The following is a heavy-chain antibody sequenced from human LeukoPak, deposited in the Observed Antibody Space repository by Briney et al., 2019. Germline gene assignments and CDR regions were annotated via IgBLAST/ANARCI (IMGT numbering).Heavy chain of an antibody. CDR3: ARDRGGSHYFDY. CDR2: IWYDGSSK. Sequence: PGGSLRLSCAASGFTFSTYGIHWVRQAPGKGLEWVAVIWYDGSSKYSADSVKGRFTFTRDNSKNTLYLQMNSLRAEDTAVYYCARDRGGSHYFDYWGQGTLVTVSP. J-gene: IGHJ4*02. V-gene: IGHV3-33*01. D-gene: IGHD1-26*01. CDR1: GFTFSTYG.